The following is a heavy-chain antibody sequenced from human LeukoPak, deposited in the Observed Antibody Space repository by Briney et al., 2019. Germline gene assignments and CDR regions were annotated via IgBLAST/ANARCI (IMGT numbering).Heavy chain of an antibody. J-gene: IGHJ4*02. CDR2: MSPNSGNT. CDR1: GYTYTNYD. V-gene: IGHV1-8*01. CDR3: ASNPPKTGDFNY. Sequence: ASVKVSRKTSGYTYTNYDINWVRQATGQGLEWMGWMSPNSGNTGYAQKFQGRVTMTRDTSISTAYMELSSLRSEDTAVYYCASNPPKTGDFNYWGQGTLVTVSS. D-gene: IGHD7-27*01.